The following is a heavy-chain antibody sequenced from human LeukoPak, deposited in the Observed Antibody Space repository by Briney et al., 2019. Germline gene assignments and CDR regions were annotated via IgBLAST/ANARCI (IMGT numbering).Heavy chain of an antibody. J-gene: IGHJ4*02. CDR1: GYTFATYG. V-gene: IGHV1-18*01. Sequence: ASVNVSCKASGYTFATYGFCWVRRAPGHRLEGKGWSSANGGKTDNAQKFQGRVTMTTDTSTSTAYMGLRSRGPEDTTVDYYSKGDGDRMDYWGQGTLLTVSS. CDR3: SKGDGDRMDY. D-gene: IGHD5-24*01. CDR2: SSANGGKT.